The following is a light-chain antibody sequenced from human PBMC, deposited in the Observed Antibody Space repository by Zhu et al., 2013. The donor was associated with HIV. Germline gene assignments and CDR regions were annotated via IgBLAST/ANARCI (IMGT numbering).Light chain of an antibody. V-gene: IGKV1-17*01. Sequence: DIQMTQSPSSLSASVGDRVTITCRASQDIRNHLGWYQQKPGKAPRRLIYLASTLQSGVPSRFSGSGSGTNFTLTISSLQPEDFATYYCLQSNSYPRTFGQGTRLEIK. CDR3: LQSNSYPRT. CDR2: LAS. J-gene: IGKJ2*02. CDR1: QDIRNH.